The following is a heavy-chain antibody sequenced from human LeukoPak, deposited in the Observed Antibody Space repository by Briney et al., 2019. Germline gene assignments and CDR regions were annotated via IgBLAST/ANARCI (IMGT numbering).Heavy chain of an antibody. CDR1: GFTFSYFW. Sequence: GGSLRLFCTAYGFTFSYFWMNWVRQAPGKGLEWVANIEQDGSGKYYVDSVKGRFTISRDNSKNTLYLQMNSLRAEDTAVYYCASHYYDSSGYYSSSDYWGQGTLVTVSS. J-gene: IGHJ4*02. CDR3: ASHYYDSSGYYSSSDY. V-gene: IGHV3-7*01. D-gene: IGHD3-22*01. CDR2: IEQDGSGK.